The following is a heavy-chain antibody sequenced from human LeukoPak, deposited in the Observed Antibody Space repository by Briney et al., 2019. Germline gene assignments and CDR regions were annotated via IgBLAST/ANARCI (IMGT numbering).Heavy chain of an antibody. CDR3: AKGGIVVACDY. D-gene: IGHD3-22*01. V-gene: IGHV3-7*01. CDR2: IKEDGTEK. Sequence: GGSLRLSCAASGFTFSNYWMSWVRQAPGKGLEWVANIKEDGTEKYYVDSVKGRFTISRDNAKNSLYLQMNSLRVEDTAVYFCAKGGIVVACDYWGQGTLVTVSS. J-gene: IGHJ4*02. CDR1: GFTFSNYW.